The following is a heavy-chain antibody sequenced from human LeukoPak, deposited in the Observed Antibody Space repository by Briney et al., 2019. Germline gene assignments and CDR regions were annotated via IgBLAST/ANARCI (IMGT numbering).Heavy chain of an antibody. CDR3: ARERVEVLPARGPNCDY. CDR2: IYTSGST. J-gene: IGHJ4*02. CDR1: GGSISSYY. V-gene: IGHV4-4*07. Sequence: SETLSLTCTVSGGSISSYYWSWIRQPAGKGLEWIGRIYTSGSTNYNPSLKSRVTMSVDTSKNQFSLKLSSVTAADTAVYYCARERVEVLPARGPNCDYWGQGTLVTVSS. D-gene: IGHD1-26*01.